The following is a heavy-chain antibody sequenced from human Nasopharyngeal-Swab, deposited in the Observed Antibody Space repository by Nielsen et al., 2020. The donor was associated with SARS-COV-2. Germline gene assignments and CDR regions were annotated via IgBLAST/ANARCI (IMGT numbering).Heavy chain of an antibody. D-gene: IGHD4/OR15-4a*01. J-gene: IGHJ4*02. CDR3: ARLYGGYVDY. CDR2: IYPGDSTT. Sequence: GESLKISCQGSGYSSSTYWNGWVRQMPGKVLEWMGIIYPGDSTTKYRPSFQGQVTISADKSISTAYLQWSRLKASDTAMYFCARLYGGYVDYWGQGTLVTVSS. CDR1: GYSSSTYW. V-gene: IGHV5-51*01.